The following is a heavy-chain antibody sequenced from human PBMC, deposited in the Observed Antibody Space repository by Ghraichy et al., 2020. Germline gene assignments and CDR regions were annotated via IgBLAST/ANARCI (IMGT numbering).Heavy chain of an antibody. D-gene: IGHD7-27*01. CDR2: IYYGETF. J-gene: IGHJ3*02. CDR3: VKHPPGDTSLRGAFDI. V-gene: IGHV4-39*01. CDR1: GGSISSTSYY. Sequence: SETLSLTCTVSGGSISSTSYYWGWIRQPPGKGLEWIGSIYYGETFYHNSSLKRRVTISADTSKNQISLRLTSVTAADTAVYFCVKHPPGDTSLRGAFDIWGQGTMVTVSP.